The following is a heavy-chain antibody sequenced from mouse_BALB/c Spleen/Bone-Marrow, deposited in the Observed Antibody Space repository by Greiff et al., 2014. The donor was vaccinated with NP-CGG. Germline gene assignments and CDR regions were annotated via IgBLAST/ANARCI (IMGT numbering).Heavy chain of an antibody. Sequence: VQLQQSGAELVKPGASVKLSCTASGFDIKDTYMHWVKQRPEQGLEWIGRIDPANGNTKYDPKFQGKATITADTSSNTAYLQLSSLTSEDTAVYYCARYYRYYYAMDYWGQGTSVTVSS. CDR3: ARYYRYYYAMDY. V-gene: IGHV14-3*02. D-gene: IGHD1-1*01. J-gene: IGHJ4*01. CDR2: IDPANGNT. CDR1: GFDIKDTY.